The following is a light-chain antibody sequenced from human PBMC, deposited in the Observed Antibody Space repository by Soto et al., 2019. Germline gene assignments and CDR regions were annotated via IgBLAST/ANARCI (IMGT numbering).Light chain of an antibody. CDR2: DAS. V-gene: IGKV3D-20*02. Sequence: ENVLTQSPGTLSLSPGERATLSCRASQSLSSSYLAWYQQKPGQAPRLLIYDASNRATGIPARFSGTGSGTDFTLTINNLEPEDFAVYYCQVRTNWSIAFGRGTRLENK. J-gene: IGKJ5*01. CDR1: QSLSSSY. CDR3: QVRTNWSIA.